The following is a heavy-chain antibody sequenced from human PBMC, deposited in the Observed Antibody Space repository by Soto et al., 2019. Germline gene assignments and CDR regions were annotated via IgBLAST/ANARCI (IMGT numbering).Heavy chain of an antibody. J-gene: IGHJ4*02. CDR3: ASGASRWYPYFFDS. CDR2: IIPYYNTL. V-gene: IGHV1-69*01. D-gene: IGHD6-13*01. CDR1: EGTFNSYA. Sequence: QAQVVQSGAEVRKPGSSVKLSCKASEGTFNSYAIAWVRQAPGQGLEWMGGIIPYYNTLNYAQKFQDRGTITADDSTNTLYMEMSRLRSDDTAVYFCASGASRWYPYFFDSWAQGTLVTVSS.